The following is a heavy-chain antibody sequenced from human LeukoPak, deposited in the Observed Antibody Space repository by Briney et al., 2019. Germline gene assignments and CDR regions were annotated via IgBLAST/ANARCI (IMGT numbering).Heavy chain of an antibody. CDR2: IYHSGST. J-gene: IGHJ4*02. V-gene: IGHV4-59*08. CDR3: ARQPGAIDY. Sequence: SETLSLTCTVSGGSVSSYSWSWIRQPPGKGLEWIGEIYHSGSTNYNPSLKSRVTISVDTSKNQFSLRLSSVTAADTAVYYCARQPGAIDYWGQGILVTVSS. CDR1: GGSVSSYS.